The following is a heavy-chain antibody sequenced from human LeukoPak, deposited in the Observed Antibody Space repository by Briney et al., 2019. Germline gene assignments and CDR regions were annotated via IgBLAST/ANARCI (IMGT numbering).Heavy chain of an antibody. CDR3: ARERNEATTTEYYFDY. D-gene: IGHD4-17*01. Sequence: GGSLRLSCAASGFSVRTNYMSWARQAPGKGLEWVSVIYDTGDTYYADSVKGRFTISRDNSKNTLYLQMNSLSAEDTALYYCARERNEATTTEYYFDYWGQGALVTVSS. CDR1: GFSVRTNY. CDR2: IYDTGDT. V-gene: IGHV3-66*01. J-gene: IGHJ4*02.